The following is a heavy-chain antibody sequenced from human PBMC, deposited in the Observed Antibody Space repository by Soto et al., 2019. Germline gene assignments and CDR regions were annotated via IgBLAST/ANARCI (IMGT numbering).Heavy chain of an antibody. CDR1: GYTFSSYG. D-gene: IGHD3-10*01. CDR3: AREMVRGVGSDY. V-gene: IGHV1-18*01. CDR2: ISTYNGNT. Sequence: GASVKVSCKASGYTFSSYGISWVRQAPGQGLERMGWISTYNGNTKYAQKLQGRVTMTTDTSTSTAYMELRSLRSDDTAVFYCAREMVRGVGSDYWGQGTLVTVSS. J-gene: IGHJ4*02.